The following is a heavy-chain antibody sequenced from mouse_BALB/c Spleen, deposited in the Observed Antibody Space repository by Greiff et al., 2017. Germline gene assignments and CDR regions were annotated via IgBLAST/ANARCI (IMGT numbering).Heavy chain of an antibody. D-gene: IGHD1-1*01. CDR1: GYTFTSYN. J-gene: IGHJ4*01. CDR3: ARLDYGPYAMDY. CDR2: IYPGNGDT. Sequence: VQLQQPGAELVKPGASVKMSCKASGYTFTSYNMHWVKQTPGQGLEWIGAIYPGNGDTSYNQKFKGKATLTADKSSSTAYMQLSSLTSEDSAVYYCARLDYGPYAMDYWGQGTSVTVSS. V-gene: IGHV1-12*01.